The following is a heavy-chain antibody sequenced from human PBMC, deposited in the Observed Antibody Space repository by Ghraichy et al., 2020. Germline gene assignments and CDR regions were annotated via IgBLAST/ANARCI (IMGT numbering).Heavy chain of an antibody. CDR1: GYTFTGYY. V-gene: IGHV1-2*04. CDR3: ARSLDPYYYGSGSYLFDY. CDR2: INPNSGGT. D-gene: IGHD3-10*01. J-gene: IGHJ4*02. Sequence: ASVKVSCKASGYTFTGYYMHWVRQAPGQGLEWMGWINPNSGGTNYAQKFQGWVTMTRDTSISTAYMELSRLRSDDTAVYYCARSLDPYYYGSGSYLFDYWGQGTLVTVSS.